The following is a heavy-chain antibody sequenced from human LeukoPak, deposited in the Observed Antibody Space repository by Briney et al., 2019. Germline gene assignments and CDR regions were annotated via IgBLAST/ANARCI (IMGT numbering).Heavy chain of an antibody. Sequence: GGSLRLSCAASGFTVSSNFMSWVRQAPGKGLEWVSSIYDGGTTHHADSVKGRFTISRDNAKNSLYLQMNSLRAEDTAVYYCARGTQDSGYAGGLFDYWGQGTLVTVSS. D-gene: IGHD5-12*01. J-gene: IGHJ4*02. CDR2: IYDGGTT. V-gene: IGHV3-66*01. CDR3: ARGTQDSGYAGGLFDY. CDR1: GFTVSSNF.